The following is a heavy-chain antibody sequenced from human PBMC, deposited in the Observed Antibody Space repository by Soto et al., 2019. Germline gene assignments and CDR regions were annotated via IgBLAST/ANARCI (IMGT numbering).Heavy chain of an antibody. CDR3: ARRLGGDFWSGYYEDYYYYMDV. CDR2: IYYSGST. J-gene: IGHJ6*03. CDR1: GGSISSYY. D-gene: IGHD3-3*01. V-gene: IGHV4-59*01. Sequence: SETLSLTCTVSGGSISSYYWSWIRQPPGKGLEWIGYIYYSGSTNYNPSLKSRVTISVDTSKNQFSLKLSSVTAADTAVYYCARRLGGDFWSGYYEDYYYYMDVWGKGTTVTVSS.